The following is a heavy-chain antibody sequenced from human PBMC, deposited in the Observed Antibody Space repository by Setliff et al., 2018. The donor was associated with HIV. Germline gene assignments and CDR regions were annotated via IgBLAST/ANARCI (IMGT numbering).Heavy chain of an antibody. Sequence: SETLSLTCTISGYSINSGYYWGWIRQPAGKGLEWIGHIHTSGSTKYNPSLKSRVTISADTSKNQFSLNLSSVTAAETAVYYCARVGYHGSGRYSFDYWGQGTLVTVSS. CDR1: GYSINSGYY. CDR3: ARVGYHGSGRYSFDY. CDR2: IHTSGST. D-gene: IGHD3-10*01. V-gene: IGHV4-61*09. J-gene: IGHJ4*02.